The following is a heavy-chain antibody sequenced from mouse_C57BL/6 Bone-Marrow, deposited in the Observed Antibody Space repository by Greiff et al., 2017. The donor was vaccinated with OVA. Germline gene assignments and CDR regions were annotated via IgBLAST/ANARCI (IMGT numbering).Heavy chain of an antibody. CDR2: IWWDDDK. Sequence: QVTLKVSGPGILQPSQTLSLTCSFSGFSLSTFGMGVGWIRQPSGKGLEWLAHIWWDDDKYYNPALKSRLTISKDTSKNQVFLKIANVDTADTATYYCARIAQSLHYYGSSYDWYFDVWGTGTTVTVSS. V-gene: IGHV8-8*01. D-gene: IGHD1-1*01. CDR3: ARIAQSLHYYGSSYDWYFDV. CDR1: GFSLSTFGMG. J-gene: IGHJ1*03.